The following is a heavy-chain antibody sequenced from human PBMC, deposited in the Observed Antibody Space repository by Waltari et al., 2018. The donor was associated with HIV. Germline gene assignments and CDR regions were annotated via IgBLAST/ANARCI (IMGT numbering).Heavy chain of an antibody. J-gene: IGHJ4*02. D-gene: IGHD6-13*01. CDR3: ARRQQLTD. V-gene: IGHV3-7*01. Sequence: EVRLVESGGGLVQPGGSLRLSCAASGFPFGSSWMTWVRQAPGKGLEWVANIKEDGSEIHYVDSVKGRFTISRDNAKNSLYLQMNSLRAEDTAVYYCARRQQLTDWGQGTLVTVSS. CDR1: GFPFGSSW. CDR2: IKEDGSEI.